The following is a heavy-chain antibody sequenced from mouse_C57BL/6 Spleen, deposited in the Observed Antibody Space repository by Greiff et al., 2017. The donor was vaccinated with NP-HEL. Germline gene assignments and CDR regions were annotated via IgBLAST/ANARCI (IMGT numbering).Heavy chain of an antibody. V-gene: IGHV5-17*01. CDR3: AISYEYGFAY. Sequence: EVKVVESGGGLVKPGGSLKLSCAASGFTFSDYGMHWVRQAPEKGLEWVAYISSGSSTIYYADTVKGRFTISRDNAKNTLFLQMTSLRSEDTAMYYCAISYEYGFAYWGQGTLVTVSA. CDR1: GFTFSDYG. D-gene: IGHD1-1*01. J-gene: IGHJ3*01. CDR2: ISSGSSTI.